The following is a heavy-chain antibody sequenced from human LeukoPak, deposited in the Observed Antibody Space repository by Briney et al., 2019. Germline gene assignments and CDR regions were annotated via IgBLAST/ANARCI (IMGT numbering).Heavy chain of an antibody. Sequence: SETLSLTCTVSGGSISSYYWSWIRQPPGKGLEWIGYIYYSGSTNYNPSLKSRATISVDTSKNQFSLKLSSVTAADTAVYYCARVNPIDSSGYSFDYWGQGTLVTVSS. J-gene: IGHJ4*02. V-gene: IGHV4-59*01. CDR2: IYYSGST. CDR1: GGSISSYY. CDR3: ARVNPIDSSGYSFDY. D-gene: IGHD3-22*01.